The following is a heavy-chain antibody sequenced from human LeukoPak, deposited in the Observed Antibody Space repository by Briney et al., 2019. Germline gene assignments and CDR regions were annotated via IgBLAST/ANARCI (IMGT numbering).Heavy chain of an antibody. J-gene: IGHJ4*02. V-gene: IGHV1-18*01. D-gene: IGHD3-22*01. Sequence: GSVKVSCKASGYTFTSYGISWVRQAPGQGLEWMGWISANNGNTNYAQKVQGRVTMTRNTSISTAYMEPSSLRSEDTAVYYCARGLDYYDSSGYQGPVGYWGQGTLVTVSS. CDR1: GYTFTSYG. CDR3: ARGLDYYDSSGYQGPVGY. CDR2: ISANNGNT.